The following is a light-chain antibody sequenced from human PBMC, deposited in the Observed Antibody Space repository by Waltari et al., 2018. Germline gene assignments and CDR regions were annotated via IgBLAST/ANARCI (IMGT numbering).Light chain of an antibody. J-gene: IGKJ1*01. CDR1: QSGGRS. V-gene: IGKV3-20*01. Sequence: EIVLTQSPGTLSLSPGERATLSCWASQSGGRSLAWYQQKRGQAPRRLIYGASTRASGIPDRFSGSGSGTDFSLTISRLEPEDFAVYYCQHYVRLPVTFGQGTKVEIK. CDR2: GAS. CDR3: QHYVRLPVT.